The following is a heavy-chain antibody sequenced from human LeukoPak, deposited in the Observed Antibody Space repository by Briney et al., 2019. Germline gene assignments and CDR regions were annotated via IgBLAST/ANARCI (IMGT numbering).Heavy chain of an antibody. J-gene: IGHJ3*02. V-gene: IGHV1-3*01. CDR3: ARGTGYSYGLDDAFDI. CDR1: GYTFTGYT. D-gene: IGHD5-18*01. CDR2: INAGNGNT. Sequence: ASVKVSCKASGYTFTGYTMHWVRQAPGQRLEWMGWINAGNGNTKYSQKFQGRVTITRDTSASTAYMELSSLRSEDTAVYYCARGTGYSYGLDDAFDIWGQGTMVTVSS.